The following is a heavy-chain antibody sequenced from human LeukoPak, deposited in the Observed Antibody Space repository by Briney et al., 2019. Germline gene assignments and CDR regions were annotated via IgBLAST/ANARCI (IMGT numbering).Heavy chain of an antibody. J-gene: IGHJ4*02. CDR2: ISHDGTST. CDR3: ARARNESFDY. D-gene: IGHD3-10*01. Sequence: GGSLRLSCAASGFTFGRCWMHWVRQAPGKGLMWVSRISHDGTSTIYADSVKGRFTVSRDNARNTMYLQMSGLRVEDMALYFCARARNESFDYWGRGTLVTVSS. V-gene: IGHV3-74*01. CDR1: GFTFGRCW.